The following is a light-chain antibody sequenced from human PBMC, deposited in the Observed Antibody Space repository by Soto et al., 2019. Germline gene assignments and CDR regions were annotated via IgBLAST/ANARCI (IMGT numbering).Light chain of an antibody. CDR3: QQYSNWLGT. CDR2: DAS. J-gene: IGKJ1*01. Sequence: EIVMTQSPATLSVSPGERATLSCRASQSVSTHLAWYQQTPGQAPRLLIFDASARATGIPARFSGSGSGTEFTRTISSLESEDFAVYYCQQYSNWLGTFGQGPKVEIK. V-gene: IGKV3-15*01. CDR1: QSVSTH.